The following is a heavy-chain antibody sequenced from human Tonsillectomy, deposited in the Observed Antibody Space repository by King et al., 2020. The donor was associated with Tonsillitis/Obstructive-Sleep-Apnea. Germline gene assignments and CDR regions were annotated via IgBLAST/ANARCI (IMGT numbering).Heavy chain of an antibody. Sequence: QLQESGPGLVKPSETLSLTCTVSGGSISSYYWSWIRQPPGKGLEWIGYIYYSGSTNYNPSLKSRVTISVDTSKNQFSLKLSSVTAADTAVYYCARGDAAHPYYYYMDVWGKGTTVTVSS. V-gene: IGHV4-59*08. J-gene: IGHJ6*03. CDR3: ARGDAAHPYYYYMDV. CDR1: GGSISSYY. D-gene: IGHD6-6*01. CDR2: IYYSGST.